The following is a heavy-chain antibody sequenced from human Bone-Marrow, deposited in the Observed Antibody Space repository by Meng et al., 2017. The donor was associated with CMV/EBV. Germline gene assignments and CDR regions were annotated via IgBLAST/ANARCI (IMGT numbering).Heavy chain of an antibody. V-gene: IGHV3-23*01. CDR2: VSSRNDDT. Sequence: LTFGSYVMTWVRQGPGKGLEWVSGVSSRNDDTYYADSVKGRFTISRDTSDNTLYLQMNSLRAEDTAVYYCARHFSYQAGTTVYFGYWGQGTLVTVSS. CDR3: ARHFSYQAGTTVYFGY. CDR1: LTFGSYV. D-gene: IGHD4-17*01. J-gene: IGHJ4*02.